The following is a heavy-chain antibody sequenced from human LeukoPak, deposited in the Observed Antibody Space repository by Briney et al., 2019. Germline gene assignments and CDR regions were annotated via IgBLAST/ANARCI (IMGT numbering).Heavy chain of an antibody. CDR2: ISAYSGDT. CDR3: ARDAPGYDFWSGYYISLRYYYYYGMDV. J-gene: IGHJ6*02. Sequence: ASVKVSCKASGYTFTSYGISWVRQAPGQGLEWMGWISAYSGDTNYAQKFQGRATMTTDTSTSTAYMELRSLSSDDTAVYYCARDAPGYDFWSGYYISLRYYYYYGMDVWGQGTTVTVSS. D-gene: IGHD3-3*01. CDR1: GYTFTSYG. V-gene: IGHV1-18*01.